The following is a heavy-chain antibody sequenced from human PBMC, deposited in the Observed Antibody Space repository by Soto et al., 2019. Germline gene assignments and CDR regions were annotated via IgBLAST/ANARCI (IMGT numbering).Heavy chain of an antibody. CDR2: IYPGDSDT. J-gene: IGHJ6*03. CDR1: GESCTSYW. CDR3: ARRGSGYDDYYYSYMDV. D-gene: IGHD5-12*01. V-gene: IGHV5-51*01. Sequence: GESLKISCKGSGESCTSYWIGLVRQIPRKGLEWMGIIYPGDSDTRYSPSFQGQVTISDDKSISTAYLQWSSLKASDTAMYYCARRGSGYDDYYYSYMDVWGEGTTVTGS.